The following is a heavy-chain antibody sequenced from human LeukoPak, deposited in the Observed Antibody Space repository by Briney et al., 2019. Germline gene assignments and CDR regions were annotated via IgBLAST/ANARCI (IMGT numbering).Heavy chain of an antibody. D-gene: IGHD3-9*01. V-gene: IGHV1-24*01. Sequence: GSVKVSCKVSGNNLTELSMHWVRQAPGKGLEWMGGFDPGDGAMVYAQRFQGRVTMTEDTSTDTVYMELSSLKSEDTAAYYCAAGGFYDLLPYWGQGTLVTVSS. CDR3: AAGGFYDLLPY. CDR2: FDPGDGAM. CDR1: GNNLTELS. J-gene: IGHJ4*02.